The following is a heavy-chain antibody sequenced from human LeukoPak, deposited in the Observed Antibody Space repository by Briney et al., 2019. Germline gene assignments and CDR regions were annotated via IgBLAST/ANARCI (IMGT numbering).Heavy chain of an antibody. V-gene: IGHV3-21*01. Sequence: GGSPRLSCAASGFTFSSYSMNWVRQAPGKGLEWVSSISSSSSYIYYADSVKGRFTISRDNAKNSLYLQMNSLRAEDTAVYYCAELGITMIGGVWGKGTTVTISS. CDR1: GFTFSSYS. CDR3: AELGITMIGGV. CDR2: ISSSSSYI. D-gene: IGHD3-10*02. J-gene: IGHJ6*04.